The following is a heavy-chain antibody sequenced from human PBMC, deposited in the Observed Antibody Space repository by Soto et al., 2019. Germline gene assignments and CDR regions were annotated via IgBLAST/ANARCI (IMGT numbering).Heavy chain of an antibody. CDR2: IYSSGTT. D-gene: IGHD6-13*01. J-gene: IGHJ4*02. V-gene: IGHV4-39*01. CDR3: ARSPLAYFGY. CDR1: GDSIRSSSYS. Sequence: TLSLTCTVSGDSIRSSSYSWDWIRQPPGKGLEWIGCIYSSGTTYYNPSLKGRVTISVDTSKNQFSLNLRSVTAADTAVYFCARSPLAYFGYWGRGPQSTVPS.